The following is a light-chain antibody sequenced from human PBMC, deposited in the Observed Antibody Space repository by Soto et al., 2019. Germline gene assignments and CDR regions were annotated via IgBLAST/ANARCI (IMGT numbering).Light chain of an antibody. Sequence: ENVLTQSPGTLSLSPGDRATLSCRASQSFSSSYLAWYQQKPGQAPRLLIYGASIRATGIPDRFSGSGSGTDFTLTISRLEPEDFEVYYCQQYHTSPITLGQGTRLEIK. CDR3: QQYHTSPIT. CDR1: QSFSSSY. V-gene: IGKV3-20*01. CDR2: GAS. J-gene: IGKJ5*01.